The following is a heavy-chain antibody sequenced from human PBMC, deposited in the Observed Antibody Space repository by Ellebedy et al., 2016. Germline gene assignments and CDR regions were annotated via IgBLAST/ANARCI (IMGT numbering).Heavy chain of an antibody. CDR3: AGGTGWLTDS. CDR2: VSSSEGT. CDR1: GGSFPRYIYR. J-gene: IGHJ5*01. V-gene: IGHV4-61*01. D-gene: IGHD3-16*01. Sequence: SETLSLTXTLSGGSFPRYIYRFSSIPQPPGQVLEWIGLVSSSEGTNYNPSLKSRVTMSLDTSQNQFFLRLNSVVAADKAVYYCAGGTGWLTDSWGQGTLVTVSS.